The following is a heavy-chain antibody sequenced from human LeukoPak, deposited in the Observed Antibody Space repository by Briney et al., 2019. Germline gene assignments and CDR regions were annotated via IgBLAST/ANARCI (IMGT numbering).Heavy chain of an antibody. CDR2: VYYSGST. CDR3: AREDGYNFRVIDY. D-gene: IGHD5-24*01. CDR1: GVSISSYY. J-gene: IGHJ4*02. V-gene: IGHV4-59*01. Sequence: SDTLSLTCTVSGVSISSYYWTWIRQPPGKGLEWIGYVYYSGSTNSNPSLKSQVSISVETSKNQFSLNLSSVTATDTAVYYCAREDGYNFRVIDYWGQGTLVTVSS.